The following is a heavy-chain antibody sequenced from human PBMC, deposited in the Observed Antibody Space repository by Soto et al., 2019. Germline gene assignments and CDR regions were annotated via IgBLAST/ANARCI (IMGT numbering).Heavy chain of an antibody. V-gene: IGHV1-18*04. CDR1: GYTFTSYG. D-gene: IGHD3-3*01. CDR3: ARDAPPPELRFLEWHNYDYNGMDV. CDR2: ISAYNGNT. Sequence: GASVKVSCKASGYTFTSYGISWVRQAPGQGLEWMGWISAYNGNTNYAQKLQGRVTMTTDTSTSTAYMEVRSLRSDDTAIYYCARDAPPPELRFLEWHNYDYNGMDVWGQGTTVTVSS. J-gene: IGHJ6*02.